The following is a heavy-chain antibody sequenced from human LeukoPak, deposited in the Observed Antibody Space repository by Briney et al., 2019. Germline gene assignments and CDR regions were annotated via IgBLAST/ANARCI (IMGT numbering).Heavy chain of an antibody. J-gene: IGHJ4*02. V-gene: IGHV3-11*05. Sequence: GGSLRLSCAASGFTFSDYYLSWVCQAPGKWLEWVSYISGGSGYTNYADSVKGRFTISRDNAKSSLYLQMNSLRAEDTAVYYCAREDATGYFDYWGQGTLVTVSS. D-gene: IGHD2-15*01. CDR1: GFTFSDYY. CDR3: AREDATGYFDY. CDR2: ISGGSGYT.